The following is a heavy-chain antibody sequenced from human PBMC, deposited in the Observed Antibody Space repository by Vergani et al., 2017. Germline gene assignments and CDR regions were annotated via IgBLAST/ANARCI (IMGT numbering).Heavy chain of an antibody. CDR2: IRNKAYGGTT. J-gene: IGHJ4*02. CDR3: SRGRGYSFSYSDY. CDR1: GFSFGDYA. D-gene: IGHD5-18*01. Sequence: EVQLVESGGGLVPPGRSLRLSCAVSGFSFGDYAMTWVRQAPGKGLEWVAFIRNKAYGGTTEYAASVKGRFTISRDDSKRLAYLQLSGLKTEDTAVYFCSRGRGYSFSYSDYWGQGTLVAVSS. V-gene: IGHV3-49*04.